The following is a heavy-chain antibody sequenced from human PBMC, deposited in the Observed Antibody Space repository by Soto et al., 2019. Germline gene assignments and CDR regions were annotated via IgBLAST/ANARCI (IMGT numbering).Heavy chain of an antibody. Sequence: SVKVSCKASGGTYSSYAISWVRQAPGQGLEWMGGIIPIFGTANYAQKFQGRVTITRDTSASTAYMELSSLRSEDTAVYYCASSKIAVAGTDYWGQGTLVTVSS. CDR3: ASSKIAVAGTDY. J-gene: IGHJ4*02. CDR2: IIPIFGTA. D-gene: IGHD6-19*01. CDR1: GGTYSSYA. V-gene: IGHV1-69*05.